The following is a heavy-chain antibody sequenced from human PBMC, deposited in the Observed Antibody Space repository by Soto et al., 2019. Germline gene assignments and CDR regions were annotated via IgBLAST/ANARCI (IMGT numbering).Heavy chain of an antibody. CDR3: TRDRGFLDALDYYDSSGGPFDY. Sequence: GSLRLSCTASGFTFGDYAMSWFRQAPGKGLEWVGFIRSKAYGGTTEYAASVKGRFTISRDDSKSIAYLQMNSLKTEDTAVYYCTRDRGFLDALDYYDSSGGPFDYWGQGTLVTVSS. J-gene: IGHJ4*02. CDR2: IRSKAYGGTT. CDR1: GFTFGDYA. V-gene: IGHV3-49*03. D-gene: IGHD3-22*01.